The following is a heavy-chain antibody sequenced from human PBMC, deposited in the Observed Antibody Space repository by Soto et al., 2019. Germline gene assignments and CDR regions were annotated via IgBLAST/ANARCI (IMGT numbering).Heavy chain of an antibody. D-gene: IGHD4-17*01. J-gene: IGHJ4*02. CDR1: GGSISSYY. Sequence: PSETLSLTCTVSGGSISSYYWSWIRQPPGKGLEWIGYIYHSGSTYYNPSLKSRVTISVDTSKNQFSLKLSSVTAADTAVYYCARQDYGDADYWGQGTLVTVSS. CDR3: ARQDYGDADY. CDR2: IYHSGST. V-gene: IGHV4-59*08.